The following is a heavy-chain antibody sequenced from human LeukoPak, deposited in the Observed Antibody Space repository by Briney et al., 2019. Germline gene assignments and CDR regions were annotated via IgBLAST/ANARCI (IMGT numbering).Heavy chain of an antibody. J-gene: IGHJ4*01. D-gene: IGHD2-2*01. Sequence: GESLKISCNVSGYSFTSYWIGWVRQMSGKGLEWMGIIYPGDSDIRYSPSFQGQVTISADKSISTAYLQWSSLKASDTAMYYCARSSTYSPYYFDSWGQGTLVTVSS. CDR2: IYPGDSDI. V-gene: IGHV5-51*01. CDR3: ARSSTYSPYYFDS. CDR1: GYSFTSYW.